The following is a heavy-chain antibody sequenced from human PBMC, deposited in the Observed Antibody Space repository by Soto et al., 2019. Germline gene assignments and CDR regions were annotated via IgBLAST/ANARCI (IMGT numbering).Heavy chain of an antibody. CDR2: IYWDDDK. D-gene: IGHD6-13*01. CDR3: AHLNRSSWYGLWRFDY. CDR1: GFSLSTSGVG. V-gene: IGHV2-5*02. J-gene: IGHJ4*02. Sequence: QITLKESGPTLVKPKQTLTLTCTFSGFSLSTSGVGVGWIRQPPGKALEWLALIYWDDDKRYSPSLKSRLTITKDTSKNQVVLTMTNMDPVDTATYYCAHLNRSSWYGLWRFDYWGQGTLVTGSS.